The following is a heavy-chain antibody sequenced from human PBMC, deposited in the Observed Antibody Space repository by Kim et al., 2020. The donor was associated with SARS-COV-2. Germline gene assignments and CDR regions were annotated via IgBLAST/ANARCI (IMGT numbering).Heavy chain of an antibody. D-gene: IGHD1-1*01. J-gene: IGHJ3*02. CDR2: IRSKANTYAT. Sequence: GGSLRLSCAASGFTFSGSAIHWVLQASGKGLEWVGRIRSKANTYATAYAASVKGRFTISSDNSKNTAYLQMNSLKTEDTALDYCTSVPGTTLAFWDAFD. CDR1: GFTFSGSA. CDR3: TSVPGTTLAFWDAFD. V-gene: IGHV3-73*01.